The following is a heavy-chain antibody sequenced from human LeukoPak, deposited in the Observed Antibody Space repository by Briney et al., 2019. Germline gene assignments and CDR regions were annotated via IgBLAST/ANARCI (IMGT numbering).Heavy chain of an antibody. CDR2: ISNSGSII. CDR3: ARGWDHSGSVTRGAFDL. D-gene: IGHD6-19*01. Sequence: PGGSLRLSCTGSGFTFSDYEMNWVRQAPGKGLEWISYISNSGSIIYYADSVKGRFTISRDNAKNSLFLQMHSLRAEDTAVYYCARGWDHSGSVTRGAFDLWGQGTLVTVSA. J-gene: IGHJ4*02. V-gene: IGHV3-48*03. CDR1: GFTFSDYE.